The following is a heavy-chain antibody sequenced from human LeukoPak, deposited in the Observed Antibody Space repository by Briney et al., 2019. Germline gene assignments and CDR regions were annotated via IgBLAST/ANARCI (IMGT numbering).Heavy chain of an antibody. J-gene: IGHJ4*02. D-gene: IGHD2/OR15-2a*01. Sequence: SETLSLTCTVSGGSISSYYWGWIRQPPGKGLEWIAYISDIGSINYNPSLKSGVTISLDTSKNQFSLKLSSVTAADTAVYYCAGHHPRNTVDFWGQGTLVTVSS. V-gene: IGHV4-59*08. CDR2: ISDIGSI. CDR1: GGSISSYY. CDR3: AGHHPRNTVDF.